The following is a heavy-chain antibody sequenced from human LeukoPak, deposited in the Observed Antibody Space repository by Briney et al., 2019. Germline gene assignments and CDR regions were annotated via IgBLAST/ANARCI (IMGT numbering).Heavy chain of an antibody. V-gene: IGHV4-59*08. D-gene: IGHD3-10*01. CDR2: IYYSGSP. Sequence: SETLSLTCTVSGGSISSYYWSWIRQPPGKGLEWIGYIYYSGSPYYNPSLKSRVAISVDTSKNQFSLKLSSVTAADTAVYYCARVRYGSGSQTFDYWGQGTLVTVSS. J-gene: IGHJ4*02. CDR1: GGSISSYY. CDR3: ARVRYGSGSQTFDY.